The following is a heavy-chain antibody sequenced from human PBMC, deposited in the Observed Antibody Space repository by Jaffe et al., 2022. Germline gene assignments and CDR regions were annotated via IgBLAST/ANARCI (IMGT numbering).Heavy chain of an antibody. CDR3: VSGIQLWSFDY. Sequence: QVQLVQSGAEVKKPGASVKVSCKASGYTFTSYYIHWVRQAPGQGLEWMGIINPTGGSSSYAQKFQGRVTMTRDTSTSTVYMELSSLRSEDTAVYYCVSGIQLWSFDYWGQGTLVTVSS. J-gene: IGHJ4*02. V-gene: IGHV1-46*01. CDR1: GYTFTSYY. D-gene: IGHD5-18*01. CDR2: INPTGGSS.